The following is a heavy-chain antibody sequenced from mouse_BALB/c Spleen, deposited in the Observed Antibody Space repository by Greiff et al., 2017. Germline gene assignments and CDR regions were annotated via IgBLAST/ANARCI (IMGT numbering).Heavy chain of an antibody. CDR2: ISDGGSYT. CDR3: SRGSSRWGFAY. Sequence: EVQRVESGGGLVKPGGSLKLSCAASGFTFSDYYMYWVRQTPEKRLEWVATISDGGSYTYYPDSVKGRFTISRDNAKNNLYLQMSSLKSEDTAMFYCSRGSSRWGFAYWGQGTLGTVSA. V-gene: IGHV5-4*02. CDR1: GFTFSDYY. J-gene: IGHJ3*01.